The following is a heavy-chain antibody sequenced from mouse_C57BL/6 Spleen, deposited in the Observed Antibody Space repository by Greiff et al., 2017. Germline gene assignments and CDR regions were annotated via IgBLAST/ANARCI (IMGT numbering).Heavy chain of an antibody. Sequence: DVQLQESGAELVRPGASVKLSCTASGFNIKDDYMHWVKQRPEQGLEWIGWIDPENGDTEYASKFQGKATITADTSSNTAYLQLSSLTSEDTAVYYCTTRGYAMDYWGQGTSVTVSS. CDR2: IDPENGDT. CDR1: GFNIKDDY. V-gene: IGHV14-4*01. CDR3: TTRGYAMDY. J-gene: IGHJ4*01.